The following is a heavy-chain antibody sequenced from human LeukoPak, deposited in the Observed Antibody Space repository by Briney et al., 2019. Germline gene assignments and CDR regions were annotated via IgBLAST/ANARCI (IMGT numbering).Heavy chain of an antibody. Sequence: GGSLRLSCAASGLTFSSYAMPWVRQAPGKGLEWVAVISYDGSNKYYADSVKGRFTISRDNSKNTLYLQMNSLRAQDTAVYYCAREEGINWFDPWGQGTLVTVSS. CDR3: AREEGINWFDP. D-gene: IGHD2-21*01. CDR2: ISYDGSNK. V-gene: IGHV3-30-3*01. J-gene: IGHJ5*02. CDR1: GLTFSSYA.